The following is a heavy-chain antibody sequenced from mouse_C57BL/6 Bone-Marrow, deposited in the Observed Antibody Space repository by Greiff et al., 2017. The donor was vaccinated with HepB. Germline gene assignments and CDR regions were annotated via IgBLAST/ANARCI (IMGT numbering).Heavy chain of an antibody. CDR1: GYTFTDYY. J-gene: IGHJ1*03. CDR2: INPNNGGT. CDR3: ARSYYGSSFPWYFYV. V-gene: IGHV1-26*01. D-gene: IGHD1-1*01. Sequence: VQLKQSGPELVKPGASVKISCKASGYTFTDYYMNWVKQSHGKSLEWIGDINPNNGGTSYNQKFKGKATLTVDKSSSTAYMELRSLTSEDSAVYYCARSYYGSSFPWYFYVWGTGTTVTVSS.